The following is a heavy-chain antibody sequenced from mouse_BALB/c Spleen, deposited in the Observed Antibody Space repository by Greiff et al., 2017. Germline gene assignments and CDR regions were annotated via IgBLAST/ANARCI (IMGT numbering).Heavy chain of an antibody. CDR3: ARDKRAYGNYGGFAY. D-gene: IGHD2-10*02. Sequence: EVQRVESGGGLVKPGGSLKLSCAASGFTFSDYYMYWVRQTPEKRLEWVATISDGGSYTYYPDSVKGRFTISRDNAKNNLYLQMSSLKSEDTAMYYCARDKRAYGNYGGFAYWGQGTLVTVSA. CDR1: GFTFSDYY. V-gene: IGHV5-4*02. J-gene: IGHJ3*01. CDR2: ISDGGSYT.